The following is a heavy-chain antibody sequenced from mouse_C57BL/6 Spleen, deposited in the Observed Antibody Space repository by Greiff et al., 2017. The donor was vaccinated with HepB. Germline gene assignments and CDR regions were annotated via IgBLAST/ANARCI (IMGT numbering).Heavy chain of an antibody. CDR3: APLYDYDGGYYAMDY. Sequence: VQLKESVAELVRPGASVKLSCTASGFNIKNTSMHWVKQSPEQGLEWIGRIDPANGNTKYAPKFQGKATITADTSSNTAYLQLSSLTSEDTAIYYCAPLYDYDGGYYAMDYWGQGTSVTVSS. V-gene: IGHV14-3*01. CDR2: IDPANGNT. D-gene: IGHD2-4*01. J-gene: IGHJ4*01. CDR1: GFNIKNTS.